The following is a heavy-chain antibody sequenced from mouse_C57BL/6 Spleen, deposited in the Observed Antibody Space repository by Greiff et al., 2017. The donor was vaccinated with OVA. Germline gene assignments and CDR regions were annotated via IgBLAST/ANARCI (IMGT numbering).Heavy chain of an antibody. CDR2: ISDGGSYT. CDR1: GFTFSSYA. J-gene: IGHJ3*01. D-gene: IGHD1-1*01. V-gene: IGHV5-4*01. CDR3: ARDHPLRGFAY. Sequence: DVHLVESGGGLVKPGGSLKLSCAASGFTFSSYAMSWVRQTPEKRLEWVATISDGGSYTYYPDNVKGRFTISRDNAKNNLYLQMSHLKSEDTAMYYCARDHPLRGFAYWGQGTLVTVSA.